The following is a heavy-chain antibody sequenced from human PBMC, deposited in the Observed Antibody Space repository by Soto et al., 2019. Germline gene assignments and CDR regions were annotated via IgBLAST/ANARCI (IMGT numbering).Heavy chain of an antibody. CDR2: INPNSGGT. V-gene: IGHV1-2*04. Sequence: QVQLVQSGAEVKKPGASVKVSCKASGYTFTGYYMHWVRQAPGQGLGWMGWINPNSGGTNYAQKFQGWVTMTRDTSISTAYMELSRLRSDDTAVYYCARATPLRYFDWLWDYFDYWGQGTLVTVSS. CDR1: GYTFTGYY. J-gene: IGHJ4*02. CDR3: ARATPLRYFDWLWDYFDY. D-gene: IGHD3-9*01.